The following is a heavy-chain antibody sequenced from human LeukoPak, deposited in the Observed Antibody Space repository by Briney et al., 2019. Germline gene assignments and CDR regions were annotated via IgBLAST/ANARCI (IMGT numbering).Heavy chain of an antibody. J-gene: IGHJ4*02. D-gene: IGHD3-10*01. CDR2: IYYSGST. CDR1: GGSISSYY. CDR3: ARALPTMMVRGVIIGFDY. Sequence: SETLSLTCTVSGGSISSYYWSWIRQPPGKGLEWIGYIYYSGSTNYNPSLKSRVTISVDTSKNQFSLKLSSVTAADTAVYHCARALPTMMVRGVIIGFDYWGQGTLVTVSS. V-gene: IGHV4-59*01.